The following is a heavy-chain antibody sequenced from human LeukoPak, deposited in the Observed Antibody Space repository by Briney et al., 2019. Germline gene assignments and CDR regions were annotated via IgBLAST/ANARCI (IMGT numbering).Heavy chain of an antibody. D-gene: IGHD3-22*01. Sequence: GASVKVSCKASGYTFTSYDINWVRQATGQGLEWMGWMNPNSGNTGYAQKFQGRVTMTRNTSISTAYMGLSSLGSEDTAVYYCAREYYYDSSGYLYYYGMDVWGQGTTVTVSS. CDR3: AREYYYDSSGYLYYYGMDV. J-gene: IGHJ6*02. CDR1: GYTFTSYD. CDR2: MNPNSGNT. V-gene: IGHV1-8*01.